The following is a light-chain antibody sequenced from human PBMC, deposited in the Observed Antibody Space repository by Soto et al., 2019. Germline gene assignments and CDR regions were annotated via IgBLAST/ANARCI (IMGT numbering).Light chain of an antibody. J-gene: IGLJ2*01. V-gene: IGLV2-14*01. CDR2: EVS. CDR1: ISDVGGYNY. Sequence: QSALTQPASVSGSPGQSITISCTGTISDVGGYNYVSWYQHHPGKAPKLMIYEVSNRPSGVSNRFSGSKSGNTASLTISGLQADDEADYYCSSYTSSSTLVFGGGTKVTVL. CDR3: SSYTSSSTLV.